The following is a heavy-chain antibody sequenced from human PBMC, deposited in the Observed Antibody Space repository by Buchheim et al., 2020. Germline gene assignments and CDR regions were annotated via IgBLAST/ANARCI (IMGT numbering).Heavy chain of an antibody. CDR3: ARESTTVITGYFDL. Sequence: QVQLQESGPGLVKPSGTLSLTCAVSGGSISSSNWWSWVRQPPGKGLEWIGEIHHSGSTNYNPSLKSRVTISVDKYKNPLSLKLRSVTAADTAVYYCARESTTVITGYFDLWGRGTL. V-gene: IGHV4-4*02. CDR1: GGSISSSNW. CDR2: IHHSGST. J-gene: IGHJ2*01. D-gene: IGHD4-17*01.